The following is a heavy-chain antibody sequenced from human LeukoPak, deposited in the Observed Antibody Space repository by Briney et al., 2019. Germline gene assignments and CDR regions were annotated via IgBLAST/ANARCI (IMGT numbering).Heavy chain of an antibody. CDR2: ISGSGGST. CDR1: GFTFSSYA. J-gene: IGHJ4*02. Sequence: GGSLRLSCAASGFTFSSYAMSWVRQAPGKGLEWVSAISGSGGSTYYADSVKCRFTISRDNSKNTLYLQMNSLRAEDTAVYYCAKDTAGNPLSDFDYWGQGTLVTVSS. CDR3: AKDTAGNPLSDFDY. V-gene: IGHV3-23*01. D-gene: IGHD1-1*01.